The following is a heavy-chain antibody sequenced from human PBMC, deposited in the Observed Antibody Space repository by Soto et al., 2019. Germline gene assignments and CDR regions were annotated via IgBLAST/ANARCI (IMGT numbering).Heavy chain of an antibody. J-gene: IGHJ5*02. V-gene: IGHV4-34*01. CDR3: ARGNWFGP. CDR2: INFSGRT. CDR1: GGSFSGNS. Sequence: PSETLSLTCAVYGGSFSGNSWNWIRQSPGKGLEWIAEINFSGRTAYNPSLKSRLTISVDTSKNQFSLKLRSVTAADTAVYYCARGNWFGPWGQGTLVTVSS.